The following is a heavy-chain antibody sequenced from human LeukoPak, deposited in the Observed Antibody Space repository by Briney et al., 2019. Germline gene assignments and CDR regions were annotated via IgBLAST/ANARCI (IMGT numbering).Heavy chain of an antibody. J-gene: IGHJ3*02. CDR2: ISAYNGNT. Sequence: GAPVKVSCKASGYTFTSYGISWVRQAPGQGLEWMGWISAYNGNTNYAQKLQGRVTMTTDTSTSTAYMELRSLRSDDTAVYYCARFGLGKHIEVAGIPFDIWGQGTMVTVSS. V-gene: IGHV1-18*01. CDR3: ARFGLGKHIEVAGIPFDI. D-gene: IGHD6-19*01. CDR1: GYTFTSYG.